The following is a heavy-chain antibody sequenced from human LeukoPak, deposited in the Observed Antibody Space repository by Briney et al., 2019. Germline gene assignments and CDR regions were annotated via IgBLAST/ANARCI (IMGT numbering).Heavy chain of an antibody. CDR1: GGTFSSYA. CDR3: ASPGIAAAGTNLNYYYYGMDV. D-gene: IGHD6-13*01. Sequence: GASVKVSCKASGGTFSSYAISWVRQAPGQGLEWMGRIIPILGIANYAQKFQGRVTITADKSTSTAYMGLSSLRSEDTAVYYCASPGIAAAGTNLNYYYYGMDVWGQGTTVTVSS. V-gene: IGHV1-69*04. J-gene: IGHJ6*02. CDR2: IIPILGIA.